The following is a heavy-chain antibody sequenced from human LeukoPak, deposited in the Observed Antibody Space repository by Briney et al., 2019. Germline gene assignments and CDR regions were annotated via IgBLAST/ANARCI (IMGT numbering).Heavy chain of an antibody. CDR2: ISAYNGIT. J-gene: IGHJ5*02. CDR3: ARDSRPYCSGGSCYRPNWFDP. Sequence: ASVKVSCKASGYTFTSYGISWVRQAPGQGLEWMGWISAYNGITNYAQKLQGRVTITTGTSTSTAYMELRSLRSDDTAVYYCARDSRPYCSGGSCYRPNWFDPWGQGTLVTVSS. CDR1: GYTFTSYG. V-gene: IGHV1-18*01. D-gene: IGHD2-15*01.